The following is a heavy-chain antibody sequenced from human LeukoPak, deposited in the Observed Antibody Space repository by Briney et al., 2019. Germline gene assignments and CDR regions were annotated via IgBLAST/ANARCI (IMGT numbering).Heavy chain of an antibody. CDR3: ARDRGPYNNYGTYYYYYYMDV. Sequence: ASVKVSCKASGYIFTSFGISWVRQAPGQGLEWMGWTSAYNGNTNYAQKLQGRATMTTDTSTTTAYMELRSLRSDDTAVYYCARDRGPYNNYGTYYYYYYMDVWGKGTTVTVSS. CDR1: GYIFTSFG. V-gene: IGHV1-18*01. J-gene: IGHJ6*03. CDR2: TSAYNGNT. D-gene: IGHD4-11*01.